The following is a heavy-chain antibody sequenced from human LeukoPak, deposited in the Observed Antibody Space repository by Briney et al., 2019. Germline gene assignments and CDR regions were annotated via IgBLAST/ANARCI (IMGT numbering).Heavy chain of an antibody. CDR2: INHSGST. D-gene: IGHD2-15*01. CDR3: ARDIRSYCSGGSCYSGTPWFDP. CDR1: GGSFSGYY. V-gene: IGHV4-34*01. J-gene: IGHJ5*02. Sequence: SETLSLTCAVYGGSFSGYYWSWIRQPPGKGLEWIGEINHSGSTNYNPSLKSRVTISVDTSKNQFSLKLSSVTAADTAVYYCARDIRSYCSGGSCYSGTPWFDPWGQGTLVTVSS.